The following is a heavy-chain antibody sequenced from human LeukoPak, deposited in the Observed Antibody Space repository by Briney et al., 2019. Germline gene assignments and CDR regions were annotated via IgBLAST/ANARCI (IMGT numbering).Heavy chain of an antibody. CDR3: ARDLVGYDYGDYGYFDY. CDR1: GYTFTGYY. J-gene: IGHJ4*02. V-gene: IGHV1-2*02. Sequence: ASVKVSCKASGYTFTGYYMHWVRQAPGQGLEWMGWINPNSGGTNYAQKFQGRVTMTRDTSISTAYMELSRLRSDDTAVYYRARDLVGYDYGDYGYFDYWGQGTLVTVSS. D-gene: IGHD4-17*01. CDR2: INPNSGGT.